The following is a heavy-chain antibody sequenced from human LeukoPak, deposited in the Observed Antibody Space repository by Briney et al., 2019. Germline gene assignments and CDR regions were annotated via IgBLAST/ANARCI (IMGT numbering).Heavy chain of an antibody. CDR3: ARPPETDISDWYNWFDP. J-gene: IGHJ5*02. Sequence: PGGSLRLSCAASGFTFSSYSMNWVRQAPGKGLEWISYISSSSSSIYYADSVRGRFTISRDNAKNSWYLQMNSLRAEDTAVYYCARPPETDISDWYNWFDPWGQGTLVTVSS. V-gene: IGHV3-48*01. D-gene: IGHD3-3*02. CDR2: ISSSSSSI. CDR1: GFTFSSYS.